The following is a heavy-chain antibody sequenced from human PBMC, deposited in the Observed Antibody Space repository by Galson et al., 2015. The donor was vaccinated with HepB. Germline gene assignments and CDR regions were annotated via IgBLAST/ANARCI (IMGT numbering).Heavy chain of an antibody. Sequence: SLRLSCAASGFTFSTSWMTWVRQGPGRGLEWVANINADGSDEFYVDSVKDRFTISRDNAKNSLYLQMNSLRAEDTGVYYCATDGGWFRLDTWGQGTLVTVSS. D-gene: IGHD2-15*01. V-gene: IGHV3-7*01. CDR3: ATDGGWFRLDT. CDR1: GFTFSTSW. J-gene: IGHJ5*02. CDR2: INADGSDE.